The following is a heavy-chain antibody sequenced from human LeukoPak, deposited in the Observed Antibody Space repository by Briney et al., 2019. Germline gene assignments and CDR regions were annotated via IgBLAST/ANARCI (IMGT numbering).Heavy chain of an antibody. J-gene: IGHJ4*02. D-gene: IGHD3-3*01. CDR1: GGTFSSYA. V-gene: IGHV1-69*13. CDR3: ARGNPRPLLPYYFDY. CDR2: IIPIFATA. Sequence: SVKVSCTASGGTFSSYAISWVRQAPGQELEWMGGIIPIFATANYAQKFQGKVTITADESTSTAFMELSSLRSEDTAVYYCARGNPRPLLPYYFDYWGQGTLVTVSS.